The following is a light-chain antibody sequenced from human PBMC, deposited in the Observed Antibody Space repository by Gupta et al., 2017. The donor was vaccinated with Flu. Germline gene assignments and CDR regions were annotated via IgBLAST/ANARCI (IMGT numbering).Light chain of an antibody. Sequence: VVMTPSPLSLSVTLGQPASMSCKSSQSLVYSDGNTFLNWFQQRPGQPPSRLINQVSNRDSRVPDRFIGSRSDTKFTLNIIRGEAEDDFVYYCSQGTHSPPITFGRGTRVEIK. V-gene: IGKV2-30*01. CDR3: SQGTHSPPIT. CDR2: QVS. CDR1: QSLVYSDGNTF. J-gene: IGKJ5*01.